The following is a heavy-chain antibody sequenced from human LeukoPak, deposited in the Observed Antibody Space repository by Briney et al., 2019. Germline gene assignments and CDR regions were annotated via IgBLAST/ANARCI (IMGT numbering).Heavy chain of an antibody. V-gene: IGHV1-46*01. CDR3: VRGTGTSFGYFDY. CDR2: INPNGGST. J-gene: IGHJ4*02. D-gene: IGHD1-14*01. Sequence: ASVKVSCKASGYTFTSHYIHWVRQAPGQGLEWMGIINPNGGSTGYAQKFQGRVTLTRDTSTSTVYMELSSLRSEDTAVYYCVRGTGTSFGYFDYWGQGTLVTASS. CDR1: GYTFTSHY.